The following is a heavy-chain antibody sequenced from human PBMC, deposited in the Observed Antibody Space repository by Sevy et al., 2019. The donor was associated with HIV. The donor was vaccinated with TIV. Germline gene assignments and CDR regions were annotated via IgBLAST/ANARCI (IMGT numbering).Heavy chain of an antibody. J-gene: IGHJ4*02. D-gene: IGHD2-21*01. CDR3: ATLLGAIRNPGLDY. Sequence: ASVKVSCKVSGYTLTELSMHWVRQAPGKGLEWMGGFNPENDETIYAPKFQGRVTMTEDTSTDTAYMQLSSLRSEDTAVYYCATLLGAIRNPGLDYLGQGTLVTVSS. CDR1: GYTLTELS. V-gene: IGHV1-24*01. CDR2: FNPENDET.